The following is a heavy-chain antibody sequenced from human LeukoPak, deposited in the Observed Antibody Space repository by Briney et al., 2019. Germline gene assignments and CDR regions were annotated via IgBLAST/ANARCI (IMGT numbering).Heavy chain of an antibody. CDR2: INTNTGNP. Sequence: ASVKVSCKASGYTFTSYAMNWVRQAPGQGLEWMGWINTNTGNPTYAQGFTGRFVFSLDTSVSTAYLQISSLKAEDTAVYYCARNRDRKAVAWFDPWGQGTLVTVSS. D-gene: IGHD6-19*01. V-gene: IGHV7-4-1*02. CDR1: GYTFTSYA. J-gene: IGHJ5*02. CDR3: ARNRDRKAVAWFDP.